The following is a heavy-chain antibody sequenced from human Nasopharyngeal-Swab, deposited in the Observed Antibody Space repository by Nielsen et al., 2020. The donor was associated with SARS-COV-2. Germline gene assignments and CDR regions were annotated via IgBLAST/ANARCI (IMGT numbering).Heavy chain of an antibody. V-gene: IGHV3-23*01. D-gene: IGHD5-18*01. Sequence: LSLTCAASGFTFSYYGMSWVRQAPRKGLAWVSSISGSGGGTQYADSVKGRFTISRDNSKNTLLLQMNSLRAEDTAVYYCAFVDTTLLGYYYSGMDVWGQGTTVTVSS. CDR3: AFVDTTLLGYYYSGMDV. CDR2: ISGSGGGT. CDR1: GFTFSYYG. J-gene: IGHJ6*02.